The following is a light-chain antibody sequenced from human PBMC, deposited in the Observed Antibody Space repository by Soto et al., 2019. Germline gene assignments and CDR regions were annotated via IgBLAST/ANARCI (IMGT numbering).Light chain of an antibody. CDR3: HHFGTSPQT. Sequence: EIVLTQSPGTLSLSPGERATLSCRASQSVSRTYLAWYQQKPGQAPRLLIYGAYNRATGIPDRFSGSGSGTGFPLTISRLEPEDFAVYYCHHFGTSPQTFGQGTRLEIQ. CDR2: GAY. V-gene: IGKV3-20*01. J-gene: IGKJ2*01. CDR1: QSVSRTY.